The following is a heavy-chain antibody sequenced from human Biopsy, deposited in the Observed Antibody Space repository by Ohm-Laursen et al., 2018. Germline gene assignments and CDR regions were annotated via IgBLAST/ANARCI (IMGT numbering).Heavy chain of an antibody. CDR3: ARVAGGYAYYYGMDV. Sequence: SETLSLTCAVSGYSVTNDYYWGWIRQPPGKGLEWIGNIYYGGITYYNPSLKSRVAMSVDTSKNHFSLRLTSVTAADTAVYYCARVAGGYAYYYGMDVGGQGTTV. D-gene: IGHD5-12*01. V-gene: IGHV4-38-2*01. J-gene: IGHJ6*02. CDR1: GYSVTNDYY. CDR2: IYYGGIT.